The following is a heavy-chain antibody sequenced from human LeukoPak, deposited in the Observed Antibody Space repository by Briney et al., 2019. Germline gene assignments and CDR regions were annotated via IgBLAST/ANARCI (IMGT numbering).Heavy chain of an antibody. CDR3: ARHASAMPRWYN. J-gene: IGHJ4*02. CDR1: GGSISPYY. CDR2: IFYSGGT. V-gene: IGHV4-59*08. Sequence: PSETLSLTCTVSGGSISPYYWRWIRQPPGKGLEWIGYIFYSGGTNYNPSLKSRVTMSVDTSKNQFSLTLSSVTAADTAVYYCARHASAMPRWYNWGQGALVTVSS. D-gene: IGHD2-2*01.